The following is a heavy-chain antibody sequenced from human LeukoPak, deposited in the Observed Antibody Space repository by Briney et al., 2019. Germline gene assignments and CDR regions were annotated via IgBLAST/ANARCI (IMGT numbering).Heavy chain of an antibody. J-gene: IGHJ6*02. D-gene: IGHD2-2*01. CDR1: GGSISSGGYY. CDR3: ARALTIAPAAIPYYYYGIDV. V-gene: IGHV4-31*03. Sequence: PSETLSLTCTVSGGSISSGGYYWSWIRQHPGKGLEWIGYIYYSGSTYYNPSLKSRVTISVDTSKNQFSLKLSSVTAADTAVYYCARALTIAPAAIPYYYYGIDVWGQGTTVTVSS. CDR2: IYYSGST.